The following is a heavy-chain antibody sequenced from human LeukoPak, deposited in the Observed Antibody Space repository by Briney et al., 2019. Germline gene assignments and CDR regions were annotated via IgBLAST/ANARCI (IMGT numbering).Heavy chain of an antibody. Sequence: ASVKVSCKASGYTFTSYYMHWVRQAPGQGLEWMGWISAYNGNTNYAQKLQGRVTMTTDTSTSTAYMELRSLRSDDTAVYYCARGSYYDFWSGYHPGAYRGQGTLVTVSS. D-gene: IGHD3-3*01. V-gene: IGHV1-18*04. J-gene: IGHJ4*02. CDR1: GYTFTSYY. CDR3: ARGSYYDFWSGYHPGAY. CDR2: ISAYNGNT.